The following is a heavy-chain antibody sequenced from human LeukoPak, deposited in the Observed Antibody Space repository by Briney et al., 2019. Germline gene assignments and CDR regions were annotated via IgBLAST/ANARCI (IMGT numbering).Heavy chain of an antibody. CDR3: ARPYNWNDHYFDY. V-gene: IGHV1-2*02. J-gene: IGHJ4*02. CDR1: GYTFTGYY. D-gene: IGHD1-20*01. Sequence: ASVKVSCKASGYTFTGYYMHWVRQAPGQGLEWMGWINPNSGGTNYAQKFQGRVTMTRDTSISTAYMELSRLRSDDTAVYYCARPYNWNDHYFDYWGQGTLVTVSS. CDR2: INPNSGGT.